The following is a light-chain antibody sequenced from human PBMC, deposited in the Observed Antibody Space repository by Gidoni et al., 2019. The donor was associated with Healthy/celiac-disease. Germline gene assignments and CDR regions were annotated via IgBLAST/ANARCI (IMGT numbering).Light chain of an antibody. CDR3: QQYNSYSRT. V-gene: IGKV1-5*03. CDR2: KAS. J-gene: IGKJ1*01. CDR1: QSFSSW. Sequence: DIQMTQSPSTMSTTVGDRVTITCRASQSFSSWLAWYQQKPGKAPKLLIYKASSLESGVPSSFIGIGSGTEFTLTISSLQPDDFATYYCQQYNSYSRTFGQGTKVEIK.